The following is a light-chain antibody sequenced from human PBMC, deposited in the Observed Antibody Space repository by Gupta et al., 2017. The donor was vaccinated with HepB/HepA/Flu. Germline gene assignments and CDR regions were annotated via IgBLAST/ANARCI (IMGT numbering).Light chain of an antibody. CDR1: SSDIGGYKY. V-gene: IGLV2-14*03. CDR2: DVS. Sequence: QSALTQPASVSGSPGQSITISCTGTSSDIGGYKYVSWYQQHPGKAPKLMIYDVSNRPSGVSNRFSGSKSGNTASLTISGLQAEDEADYYCSSYTSSSTWLFGGGTKLTVL. CDR3: SSYTSSSTWL. J-gene: IGLJ3*02.